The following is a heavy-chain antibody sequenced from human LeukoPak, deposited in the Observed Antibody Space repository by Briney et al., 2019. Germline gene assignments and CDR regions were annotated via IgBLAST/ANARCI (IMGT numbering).Heavy chain of an antibody. CDR1: GGSFSGYY. J-gene: IGHJ6*02. D-gene: IGHD1-1*01. Sequence: KPSETLSLTCAVYGGSFSGYYWSWIRQPPGKGLEWIGEINHSGSTNYNPSLKSRVTISVDTSKNQFSLKLSSVTAADTAVYYCAREELERPRPLLYYYYYGMDVWGQGTTVTVSS. CDR2: INHSGST. V-gene: IGHV4-34*01. CDR3: AREELERPRPLLYYYYYGMDV.